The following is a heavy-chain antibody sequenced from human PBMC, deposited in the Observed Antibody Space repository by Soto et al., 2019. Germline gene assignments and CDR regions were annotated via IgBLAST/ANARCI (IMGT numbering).Heavy chain of an antibody. J-gene: IGHJ4*02. CDR2: INPSGGST. CDR3: ARPHLDSSGYYYFDC. Sequence: QVQLVQSGAEVKKPGASVKVSCKASGYTFTSYYMHWVRQAPGQGLEWMGIINPSGGSTSYAQKFQGRVTMTRDTSTSTVYMELSSLRSEDTAVYYRARPHLDSSGYYYFDCWGQGTLVTVSS. V-gene: IGHV1-46*01. D-gene: IGHD3-22*01. CDR1: GYTFTSYY.